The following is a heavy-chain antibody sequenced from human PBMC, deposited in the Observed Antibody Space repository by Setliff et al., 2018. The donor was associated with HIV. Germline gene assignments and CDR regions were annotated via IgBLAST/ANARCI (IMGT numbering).Heavy chain of an antibody. CDR3: ARAVHSGWYYFDY. CDR1: GLTFSTYR. CDR2: ISSSSSYI. D-gene: IGHD6-19*01. Sequence: GGSLRLSCAASGLTFSTYRMNWVRQAPGKGLEWVSSISSSSSYIYYADSLKGRFTISRDNAKNSLYLQMNSLRAEDTAVYYCARAVHSGWYYFDYWGQGTLVTVSS. V-gene: IGHV3-21*01. J-gene: IGHJ4*02.